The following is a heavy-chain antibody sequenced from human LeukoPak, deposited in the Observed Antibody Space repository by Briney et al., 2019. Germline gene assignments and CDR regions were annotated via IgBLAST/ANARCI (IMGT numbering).Heavy chain of an antibody. D-gene: IGHD4-17*01. Sequence: SETLSLTCTVSGGSITIYDWSWVRQPPGKGLEFIGHVHYSGTTNYNPSLRSRVTISIDTSKKHFFLKLKSVTAADTAVYYCATGYGDFRVEGRYFYSWGQGTLVTVSS. CDR1: GGSITIYD. V-gene: IGHV4-59*01. CDR2: VHYSGTT. J-gene: IGHJ4*02. CDR3: ATGYGDFRVEGRYFYS.